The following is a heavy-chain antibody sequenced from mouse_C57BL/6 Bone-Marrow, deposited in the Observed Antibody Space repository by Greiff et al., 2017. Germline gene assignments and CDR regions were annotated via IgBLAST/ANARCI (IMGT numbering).Heavy chain of an antibody. CDR1: GYTFTSYT. CDR3: ARWVYVDD. V-gene: IGHV1-4*01. J-gene: IGHJ2*01. Sequence: VHLVESGAELARPGASVKMSCKASGYTFTSYTMHWVKQGPGQGLEWIGYINPSRGYTKYNQKFKDKATLTADNSSSTAYMLLGSLTSEDSAVYYCARWVYVDDWGQGTTLTVSS. CDR2: INPSRGYT.